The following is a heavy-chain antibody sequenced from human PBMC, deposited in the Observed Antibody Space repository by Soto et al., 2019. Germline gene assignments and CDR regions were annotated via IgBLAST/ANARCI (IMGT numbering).Heavy chain of an antibody. Sequence: PSETLSLTCTVSGDPINNYYWSWIQQPPGKGLEWIGYIYYSGNTKYNPSLKSRVTISVDTSKNQFSLRLTSVTAADTAVYYCAKQGGKYGIRSFDPWGQGTLVTVPS. V-gene: IGHV4-59*08. CDR3: AKQGGKYGIRSFDP. CDR2: IYYSGNT. D-gene: IGHD1-1*01. CDR1: GDPINNYY. J-gene: IGHJ5*02.